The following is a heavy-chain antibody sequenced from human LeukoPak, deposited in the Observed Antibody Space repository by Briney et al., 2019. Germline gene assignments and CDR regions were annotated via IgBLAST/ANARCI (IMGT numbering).Heavy chain of an antibody. D-gene: IGHD2-2*01. CDR3: AGCSSTSCYNWFDP. CDR1: GGSISSSSYY. V-gene: IGHV4-61*02. CDR2: IYTSGST. J-gene: IGHJ5*02. Sequence: SETLSLTCTVSGGSISSSSYYWSWIRQPAGKGLEWIGRIYTSGSTNYNPSLKSRVTMSVDTSKNQFSLKLSSVTAADTAVYYCAGCSSTSCYNWFDPWGQGTLVTVSS.